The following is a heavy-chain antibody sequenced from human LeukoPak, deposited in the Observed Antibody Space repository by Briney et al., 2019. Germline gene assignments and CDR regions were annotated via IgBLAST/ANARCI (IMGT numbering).Heavy chain of an antibody. CDR1: GYTFTSYA. D-gene: IGHD3-22*01. J-gene: IGHJ4*02. CDR2: INAGNGNT. Sequence: ASVNVSCKASGYTFTSYAMHWVRQAPGQRLEWMGWINAGNGNTKYSQKFQGRVTITRDTSASTAYMELSSLRSEDTAVYYCARDSVDYYDSARPFDYWGQGTLVTVSS. CDR3: ARDSVDYYDSARPFDY. V-gene: IGHV1-3*01.